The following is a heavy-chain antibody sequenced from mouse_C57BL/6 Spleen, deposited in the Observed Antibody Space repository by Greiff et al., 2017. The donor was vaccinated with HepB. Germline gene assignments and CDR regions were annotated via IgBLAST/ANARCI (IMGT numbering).Heavy chain of an antibody. CDR3: TPLPRDFKDD. CDR1: GFNIKDDY. Sequence: VQLQQSGAELVRPGASVKLSCTASGFNIKDDYMHWVKQRPEQGLEWIGWIDPENGDTEYASKFQGKATITADTSANTAYLQLSSLTSEDTAVYYCTPLPRDFKDDWGQGTSVTVSS. D-gene: IGHD2-10*01. CDR2: IDPENGDT. J-gene: IGHJ4*01. V-gene: IGHV14-4*01.